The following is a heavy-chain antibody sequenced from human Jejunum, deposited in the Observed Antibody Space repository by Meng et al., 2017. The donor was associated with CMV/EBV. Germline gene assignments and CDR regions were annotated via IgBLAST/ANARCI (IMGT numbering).Heavy chain of an antibody. V-gene: IGHV1-3*01. Sequence: VQXXXSGXXXXKPGXXXXFSCXASGYTFTSYAIHWXRXXPGQRLEWXGWINAXXAXXKYSXXXQGRXXXTRDTXXXTAXMXXXSLXXXDTXXXXXAIDPSGYYYKFWGQGTLVTVSS. D-gene: IGHD3-22*01. CDR1: GYTFTSYA. CDR2: INAXXAXX. J-gene: IGHJ4*02. CDR3: AIDPSGYYYKF.